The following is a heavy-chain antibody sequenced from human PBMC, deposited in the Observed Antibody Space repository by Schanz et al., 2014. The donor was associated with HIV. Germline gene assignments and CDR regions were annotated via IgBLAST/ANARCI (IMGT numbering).Heavy chain of an antibody. CDR2: ISAYNGNT. CDR3: ARGRYFDWLSFGGGSSVYGLDV. Sequence: QVQLVQSGVEVKKPGASVKVSCKASGYTFTSYGISWVRQAPGQGLEWMGWISAYNGNTNYAQKFQGRLTMTTDTSTSTAYMELRSLRSDDTAVYYCARGRYFDWLSFGGGSSVYGLDVWGQGTTVTVSS. CDR1: GYTFTSYG. D-gene: IGHD3-9*01. J-gene: IGHJ6*02. V-gene: IGHV1-18*01.